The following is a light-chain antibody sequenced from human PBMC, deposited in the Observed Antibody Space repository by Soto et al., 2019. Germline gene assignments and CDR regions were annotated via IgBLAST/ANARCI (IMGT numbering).Light chain of an antibody. CDR3: CSYAGSSTFVV. CDR1: SSDVGSYNL. V-gene: IGLV2-23*03. J-gene: IGLJ2*01. CDR2: EGT. Sequence: QSALTQPASVSGSPGQSITISCTGTSSDVGSYNLVSWYQHHPGKAPKLMIYEGTKRPSGVSKRFSGSKSGNTASLTISGLQAEDEADYYCCSYAGSSTFVVFGGGTKVTVL.